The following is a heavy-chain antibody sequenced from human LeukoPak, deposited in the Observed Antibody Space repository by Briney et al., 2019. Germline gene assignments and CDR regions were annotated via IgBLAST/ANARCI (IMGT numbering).Heavy chain of an antibody. Sequence: ASVKVSCKASGYTFTGYYIHWVRQAPGQGLEWMGYINPNTGGTNSAQKFQGRVTMTRDTSISTAYMELSRLRSDDTAVYYCARDLELWGQGTLVAVSS. CDR2: INPNTGGT. J-gene: IGHJ5*02. CDR1: GYTFTGYY. CDR3: ARDLEL. V-gene: IGHV1-2*02.